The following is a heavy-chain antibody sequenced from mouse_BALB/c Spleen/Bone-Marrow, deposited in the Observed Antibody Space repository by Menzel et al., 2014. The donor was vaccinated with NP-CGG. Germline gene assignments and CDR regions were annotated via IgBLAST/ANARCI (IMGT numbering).Heavy chain of an antibody. D-gene: IGHD2-14*01. CDR1: GFTFSDYY. J-gene: IGHJ4*01. Sequence: EVKLVESGGGLVQPGGSLKLSCATSGFTFSDYYMYLVRQTPEKRLEWVASISHGGGSTYYPDTVKGRVTISRDNAKNTLYLQMSRLKSEDTAMYYCARQNYRGAMDYWGQGTSVTVSS. V-gene: IGHV5-12*02. CDR2: ISHGGGST. CDR3: ARQNYRGAMDY.